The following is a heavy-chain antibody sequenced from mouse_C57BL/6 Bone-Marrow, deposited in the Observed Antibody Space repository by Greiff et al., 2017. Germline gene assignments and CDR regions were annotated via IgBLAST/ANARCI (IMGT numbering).Heavy chain of an antibody. CDR3: ARRSSYGYFDV. J-gene: IGHJ1*03. CDR1: GYTFTSYW. CDR2: INPSSGYT. V-gene: IGHV1-7*01. Sequence: VQRVESGAELAKPGASVKLSCKASGYTFTSYWMHWVKQRPGQGLEWIGYINPSSGYTKYNQKFKDKATLTAAKSSSTAYMQLSSLTYEDSAVYYCARRSSYGYFDVWGTGTTVTVSS. D-gene: IGHD1-1*01.